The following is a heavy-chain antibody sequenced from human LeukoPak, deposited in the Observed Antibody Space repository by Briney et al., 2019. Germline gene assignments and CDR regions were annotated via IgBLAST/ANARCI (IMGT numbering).Heavy chain of an antibody. J-gene: IGHJ4*02. V-gene: IGHV3-23*01. CDR3: ARTTGTYYYDSSGYFDY. CDR1: GFTFSSYA. CDR2: ISGSGGST. Sequence: TGGSLRLSCAASGFTFSSYAMSWVRQAPGKGLEWVSAISGSGGSTYYADSVKGRFTISRDNSKNTLYLQMNSLRAEDTAVYYCARTTGTYYYDSSGYFDYWGQGTLVTVSS. D-gene: IGHD3-22*01.